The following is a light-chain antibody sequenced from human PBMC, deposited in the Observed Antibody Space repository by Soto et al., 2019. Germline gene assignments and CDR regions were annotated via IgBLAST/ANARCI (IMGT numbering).Light chain of an antibody. CDR1: QYVSTN. CDR2: DIS. J-gene: IGKJ4*01. V-gene: IGKV3D-15*01. CDR3: QQYDTWPLT. Sequence: ETVMTQFPATLSVSPGERATLSCRASQYVSTNLAWYQQQPGQPPRLLIYDISNRATGIPARFSGSGSETEFALTITSLQSEDFAVYYCQQYDTWPLTFSGGTKVEIK.